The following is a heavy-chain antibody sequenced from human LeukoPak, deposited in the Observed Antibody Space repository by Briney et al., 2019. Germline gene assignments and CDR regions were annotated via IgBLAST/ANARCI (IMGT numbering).Heavy chain of an antibody. J-gene: IGHJ4*02. Sequence: SETLSLTCTVSGGSISSYYWSWIRQHPGKGLEWIGYIYYSGSTYYNPSLKSRVTISVDTSKNQFSLKLSSVTAADTAVYYCARVPIPPHCSSTSCYSIDYWGQGTLVTVSS. V-gene: IGHV4-59*06. CDR2: IYYSGST. CDR1: GGSISSYY. CDR3: ARVPIPPHCSSTSCYSIDY. D-gene: IGHD2-2*01.